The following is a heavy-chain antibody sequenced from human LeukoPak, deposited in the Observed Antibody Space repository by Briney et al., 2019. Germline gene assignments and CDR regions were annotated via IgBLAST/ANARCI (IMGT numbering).Heavy chain of an antibody. Sequence: GGSLRLSCAASGFTFSGSAMNWVRQASGKGLEWVGRIRRRANSYATAYAAWGKGRLTIHREETKNRAYMKINSLKTEDTAVYYCSRGLVDYDILTGDAFDIWGQGTMVTVSS. CDR1: GFTFSGSA. CDR3: SRGLVDYDILTGDAFDI. V-gene: IGHV3-73*01. CDR2: IRRRANSYAT. D-gene: IGHD3-9*01. J-gene: IGHJ3*02.